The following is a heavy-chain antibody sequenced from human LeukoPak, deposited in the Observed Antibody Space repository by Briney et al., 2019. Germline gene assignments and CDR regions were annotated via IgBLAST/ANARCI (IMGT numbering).Heavy chain of an antibody. V-gene: IGHV3-74*01. Sequence: GGSLRLSCAASGFTFTTYWMHWVRQAPGKGLVWVSRINTDGNSAIYADSVKGRFIISRDNAKNTLYLQMNSLRAEDTAIYYCARVYYYYYMDVWGKGTTVTVSS. J-gene: IGHJ6*03. CDR2: INTDGNSA. CDR1: GFTFTTYW. CDR3: ARVYYYYYMDV.